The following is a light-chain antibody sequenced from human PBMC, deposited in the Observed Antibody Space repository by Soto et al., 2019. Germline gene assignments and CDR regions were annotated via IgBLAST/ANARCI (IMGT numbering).Light chain of an antibody. J-gene: IGLJ1*01. Sequence: QSALTQPASVSGSPGQSITISCTVTSSDLAIYNYVSWYQQQPGKAPKLMIYQVTNRPSGVSNRFSGSRSGNTASLTISGLQAEDEADYYCSSYTDSSNYVFGNGTKVTVL. V-gene: IGLV2-14*01. CDR1: SSDLAIYNY. CDR2: QVT. CDR3: SSYTDSSNYV.